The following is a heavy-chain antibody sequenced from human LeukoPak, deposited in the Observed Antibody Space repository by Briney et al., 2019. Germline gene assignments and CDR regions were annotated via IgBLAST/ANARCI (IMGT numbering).Heavy chain of an antibody. J-gene: IGHJ5*02. Sequence: GASVKVSCKASGYTFTGYYIHWVRQAPGQGLEWMGWINPNSGGTNYAQKFQGRVTMTRDTSISTAYMELSRLRSDDTAVYYCARDPAPTSNWFDPWGQGTLVTVSS. CDR1: GYTFTGYY. V-gene: IGHV1-2*02. D-gene: IGHD1-14*01. CDR3: ARDPAPTSNWFDP. CDR2: INPNSGGT.